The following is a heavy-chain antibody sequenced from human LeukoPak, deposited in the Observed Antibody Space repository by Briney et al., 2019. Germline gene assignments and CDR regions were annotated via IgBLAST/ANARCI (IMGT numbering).Heavy chain of an antibody. D-gene: IGHD4-17*01. CDR2: IYRNDDK. CDR3: ALSGDYGDYFDY. CDR1: GFSLSTSGVG. J-gene: IGHJ4*02. V-gene: IGHV2-5*01. Sequence: SGPTLVKPTQTLTLTCTFSGFSLSTSGVGVGWIRQPPGKALEWLALIYRNDDKRYSPSLKSRLTITKDTSKNQVVLTMTNMDPVDTATYYCALSGDYGDYFDYWGQGTLVTVSS.